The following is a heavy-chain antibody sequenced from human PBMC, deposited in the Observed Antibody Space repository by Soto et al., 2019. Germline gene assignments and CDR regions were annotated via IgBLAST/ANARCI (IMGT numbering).Heavy chain of an antibody. CDR3: AGVPPLQPNDY. D-gene: IGHD4-4*01. V-gene: IGHV4-31*03. Sequence: SETLSLTGTVSGGSIGSGGYYWSGIRQHPWEGLEWIGYIFYSGRTTYTPSLKSRVTISVDTSKEQFSLKLSSVTAADTAVYYCAGVPPLQPNDYWGQGTLDTVSS. CDR2: IFYSGRT. CDR1: GGSIGSGGYY. J-gene: IGHJ4*02.